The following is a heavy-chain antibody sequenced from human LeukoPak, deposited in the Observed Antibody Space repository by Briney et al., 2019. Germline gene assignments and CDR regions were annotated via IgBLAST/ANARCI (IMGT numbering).Heavy chain of an antibody. CDR2: ISYDGSNK. Sequence: GGSLRLSCAASGFTFSSYGMHWVRQAPGKGLEWVAVISYDGSNKYYADSVKGRFTISRDNSKNTLYLQMNSLRAEDTAVYYCAKDEEQWRVQYYYYGMDVWGQGTTVTVSS. J-gene: IGHJ6*02. V-gene: IGHV3-30*18. CDR1: GFTFSSYG. CDR3: AKDEEQWRVQYYYYGMDV. D-gene: IGHD6-19*01.